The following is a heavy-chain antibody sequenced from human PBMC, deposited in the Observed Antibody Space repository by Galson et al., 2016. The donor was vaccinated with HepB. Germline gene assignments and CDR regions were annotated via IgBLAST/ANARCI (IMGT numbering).Heavy chain of an antibody. V-gene: IGHV4-39*01. Sequence: ETLSLTCTVSSGSISSSGYYWGWIRQPPGKGLEWIGSIYYDGGIYYNPSLKSRVNISHGTSKNHFSLELSSVTAADTAVYYCARHKIRGVGATNSWFDPWGQGTLVTVSS. CDR2: IYYDGGI. CDR3: ARHKIRGVGATNSWFDP. J-gene: IGHJ5*02. D-gene: IGHD3-10*01. CDR1: SGSISSSGYY.